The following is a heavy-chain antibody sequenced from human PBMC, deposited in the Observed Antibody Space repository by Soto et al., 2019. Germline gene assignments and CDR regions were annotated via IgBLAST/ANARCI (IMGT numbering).Heavy chain of an antibody. D-gene: IGHD3-22*01. CDR2: ISSSSGPI. V-gene: IGHV3-48*01. CDR1: GFTFNNYN. J-gene: IGHJ3*02. CDR3: ARMGRLFAGPGVGPFDAFDI. Sequence: EVQLVESGGGLVQPGGSLRLSCAASGFTFNNYNMNWVRQAPGKGLEWVSYISSSSGPIYYADSVKGRFTISRDNAKNSLYLKMNSLRAEDTAVYYCARMGRLFAGPGVGPFDAFDIWGQGTMVTVSS.